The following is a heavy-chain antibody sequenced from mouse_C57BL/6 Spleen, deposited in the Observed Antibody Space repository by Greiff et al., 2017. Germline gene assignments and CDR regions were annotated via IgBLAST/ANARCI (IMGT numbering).Heavy chain of an antibody. CDR1: GYAFSSSW. J-gene: IGHJ2*01. V-gene: IGHV1-82*01. CDR2: IYPGDGDT. Sequence: QVQLQQSGPELVKPGASVKISCKASGYAFSSSWMNWVKQRPGKGPEWIGRIYPGDGDTNYNGKFKGKATLTADKSSSTAYMQLSSLTSEDSAVYFCARTYGYYFDYWGQGTTLTVSS. D-gene: IGHD1-1*02. CDR3: ARTYGYYFDY.